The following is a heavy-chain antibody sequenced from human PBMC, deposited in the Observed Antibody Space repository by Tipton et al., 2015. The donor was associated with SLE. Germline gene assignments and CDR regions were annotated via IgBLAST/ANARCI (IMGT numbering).Heavy chain of an antibody. Sequence: TLSLTCSVSGHSISSGFYWGWIRQPPGKGLEWIGNIYQSGSTYYNPSLGSRLTISVDTSKDQFSLRLTSVTAADTAVYYCARQRLRLLSPLDAWGQGTTVTVS. D-gene: IGHD3-10*01. J-gene: IGHJ6*02. CDR2: IYQSGST. V-gene: IGHV4-38-2*01. CDR3: ARQRLRLLSPLDA. CDR1: GHSISSGFY.